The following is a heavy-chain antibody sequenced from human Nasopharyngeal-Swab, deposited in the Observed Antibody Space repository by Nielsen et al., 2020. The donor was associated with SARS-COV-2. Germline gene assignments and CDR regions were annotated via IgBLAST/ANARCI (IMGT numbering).Heavy chain of an antibody. D-gene: IGHD4-17*01. CDR1: GFTFSSYA. CDR2: ISNNGGFT. CDR3: VKGGYGVYFDY. V-gene: IGHV3-64D*06. Sequence: GESLKISCSASGFTFSSYAMHWVRQAPGKGLEYVSAISNNGGFTYYADSVKGRFTISRDNSKDTLYLQMSSLRAEDTAVYYCVKGGYGVYFDYWGQGTLVTVSS. J-gene: IGHJ4*02.